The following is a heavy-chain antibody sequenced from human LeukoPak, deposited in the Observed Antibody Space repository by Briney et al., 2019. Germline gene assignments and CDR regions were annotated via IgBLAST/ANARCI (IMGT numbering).Heavy chain of an antibody. CDR1: GFTFSSYY. Sequence: PGGSLRLSCAASGFTFSSYYMSWVRQAPGKGLEWVSLIYSGGTTYYADSVKGRFTISRDNSKNTLYLQMNSLRAEDTAVYYCAKHRGDYYYMDVWGKGTTVTVSS. D-gene: IGHD2-21*01. V-gene: IGHV3-66*02. CDR2: IYSGGTT. J-gene: IGHJ6*03. CDR3: AKHRGDYYYMDV.